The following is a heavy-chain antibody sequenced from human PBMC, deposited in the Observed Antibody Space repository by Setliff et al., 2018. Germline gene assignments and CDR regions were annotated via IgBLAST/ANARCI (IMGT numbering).Heavy chain of an antibody. CDR1: GFTFSSYW. D-gene: IGHD1-26*01. J-gene: IGHJ6*02. Sequence: PGGSLRLSCAASGFTFSSYWMSWVRQAPGKGLEWVANIKQDGSEKYYVDSVKGRFTISRDNAKNSLYLQMNSLRAEDTAVYYCARDLTGGSYGMDVWGQGTTVTVSS. V-gene: IGHV3-7*01. CDR3: ARDLTGGSYGMDV. CDR2: IKQDGSEK.